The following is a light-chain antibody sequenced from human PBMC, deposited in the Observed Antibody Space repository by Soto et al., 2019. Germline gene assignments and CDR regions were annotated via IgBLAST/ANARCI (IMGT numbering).Light chain of an antibody. CDR1: SSNIGADYD. J-gene: IGLJ3*02. V-gene: IGLV1-40*01. CDR2: GNS. Sequence: QSVLTQPPSVSGAPGQRVTISCTGSSSNIGADYDVHWYQQIPGTAPKLLIYGNSNRPSGIPDRFSGSKSGTSASLAITGLQAEDEADYYCHSYDCSLGAVVFGGGTKLTVL. CDR3: HSYDCSLGAVV.